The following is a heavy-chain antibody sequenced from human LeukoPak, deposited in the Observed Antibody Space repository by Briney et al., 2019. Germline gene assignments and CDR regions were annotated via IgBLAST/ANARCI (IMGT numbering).Heavy chain of an antibody. CDR3: ARDHYDGRRYFGFDP. CDR1: GFTFSSYS. CDR2: ISSSSSTI. J-gene: IGHJ5*02. Sequence: PGGSLRLSCAASGFTFSSYSMNWVRQAPGKGLEWVSYISSSSSTIYYADSVKGRFTISRDNAKNSLYLQMNSLRAEDTAVYYCARDHYDGRRYFGFDPWGQGTLVTVSS. V-gene: IGHV3-48*01. D-gene: IGHD3-22*01.